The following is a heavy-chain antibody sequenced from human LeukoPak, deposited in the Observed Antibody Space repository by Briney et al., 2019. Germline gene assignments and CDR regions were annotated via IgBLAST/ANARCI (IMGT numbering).Heavy chain of an antibody. D-gene: IGHD3-10*01. V-gene: IGHV4-59*01. CDR1: GGSITSYY. CDR3: ARAVGGDGSGSL. CDR2: IYYSGST. J-gene: IGHJ4*02. Sequence: PLETLSLTCTVSGGSITSYYWSWIRQPPGKGLEWIGYIYYSGSTNYNPPLKSRVTMSVDMSTSQISLKLSSVTAADTAVYYCARAVGGDGSGSLWGPGTLVTVSS.